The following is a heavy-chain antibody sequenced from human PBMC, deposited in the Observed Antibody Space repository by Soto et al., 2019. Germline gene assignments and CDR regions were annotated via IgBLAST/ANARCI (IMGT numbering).Heavy chain of an antibody. CDR1: GYTFASYA. V-gene: IGHV1-3*01. Sequence: ASVKVSCKASGYTFASYAMHWVRQAPGQRLEWMGWINAGNGNTKYSQKFQGRVTITRDTSASTAYMELSSLRSEDTAVYYCARGGSLYWYFDLWGRGTLVTVS. J-gene: IGHJ2*01. CDR3: ARGGSLYWYFDL. CDR2: INAGNGNT. D-gene: IGHD1-26*01.